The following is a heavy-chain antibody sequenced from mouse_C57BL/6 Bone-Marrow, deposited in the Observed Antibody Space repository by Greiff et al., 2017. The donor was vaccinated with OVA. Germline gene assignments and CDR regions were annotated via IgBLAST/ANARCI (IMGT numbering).Heavy chain of an antibody. J-gene: IGHJ1*03. V-gene: IGHV5-6*02. Sequence: EVKLMESGGDLVKPGGSLKLSCAASGFTFSSYGMSWVRQTPDKRLEWVATISSGGSYTYYPDSVKGRFTISRDNAKNTLYLQMSSLKSEDTAMYYCARRRITTVVGWYFDVWGTGTTVTVSS. CDR2: ISSGGSYT. D-gene: IGHD1-1*01. CDR3: ARRRITTVVGWYFDV. CDR1: GFTFSSYG.